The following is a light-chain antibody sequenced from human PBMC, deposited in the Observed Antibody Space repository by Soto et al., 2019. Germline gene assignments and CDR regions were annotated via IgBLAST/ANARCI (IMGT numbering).Light chain of an antibody. CDR3: SSYTTRSTYV. CDR1: SSDVGRYNY. CDR2: EVS. Sequence: QSPLTQPASVSGSPGQSITISCTGTSSDVGRYNYVSWYQQHAGKPPKPMIYEVSNRLSGVSNRFSGSKSGKTASLTISGLQGEDEADYYCSSYTTRSTYVFGTGTKLTVL. V-gene: IGLV2-14*01. J-gene: IGLJ1*01.